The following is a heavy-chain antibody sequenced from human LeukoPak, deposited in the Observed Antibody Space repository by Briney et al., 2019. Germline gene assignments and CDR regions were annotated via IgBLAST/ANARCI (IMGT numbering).Heavy chain of an antibody. D-gene: IGHD2-8*01. Sequence: GGSLRLSCVASGFSIDEYAMHWVRQAPGKGLEWVSGISWNRGIIGYGDSVKGRFTISRDNAKKSLYLQMSRLRAEDTALYYCAKDIVRGATYHRPRFWYFDLWGRGTLVTVSS. J-gene: IGHJ2*01. CDR2: ISWNRGII. CDR1: GFSIDEYA. CDR3: AKDIVRGATYHRPRFWYFDL. V-gene: IGHV3-9*01.